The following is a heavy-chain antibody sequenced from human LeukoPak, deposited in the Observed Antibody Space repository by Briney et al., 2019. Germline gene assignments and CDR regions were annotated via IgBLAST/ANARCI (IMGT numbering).Heavy chain of an antibody. CDR2: IRYDGSNK. Sequence: GSLRLSCAASGFTFSSYGMHWVRQAPGKGLEWVAFIRYDGSNKYYADSVKGRFTISRDNSKNTLYLQMNSLRTEDTAMYYCAKGVTIFGVVIMGYFDYWGQGTLVTVSS. V-gene: IGHV3-30*02. D-gene: IGHD3-3*01. CDR1: GFTFSSYG. J-gene: IGHJ4*02. CDR3: AKGVTIFGVVIMGYFDY.